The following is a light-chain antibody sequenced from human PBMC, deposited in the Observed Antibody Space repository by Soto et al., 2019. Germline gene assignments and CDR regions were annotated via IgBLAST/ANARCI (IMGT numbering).Light chain of an antibody. CDR2: DAS. CDR3: QQYNSYWT. Sequence: DIHMTQSPSTLSASVGYRFTITCRASQSIRSWLAWYQQKPGKVPKFLIYDASSLESGVPSRLSGSGSGTEFTLTISSLQPDDFATYYCQQYNSYWTFGQGTKVDIK. J-gene: IGKJ1*01. CDR1: QSIRSW. V-gene: IGKV1-5*01.